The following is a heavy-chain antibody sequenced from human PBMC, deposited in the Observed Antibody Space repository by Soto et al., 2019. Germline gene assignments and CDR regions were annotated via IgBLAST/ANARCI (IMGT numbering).Heavy chain of an antibody. CDR2: VISASGSV. CDR1: GRIFSSFP. J-gene: IGHJ1*01. V-gene: IGHV1-69*06. Sequence: QVQVVQSGAEVKKPGSSVKLSCKASGRIFSSFPTAWVRQVPGQGLEWMGGVISASGSVTYAPKFQGRGTVTAVNSTSVNYMELTSLTSDDTTIYYCARVGSRDACHDGLDQWGPGTMVTVSS. CDR3: ARVGSRDACHDGLDQ. D-gene: IGHD1-26*01.